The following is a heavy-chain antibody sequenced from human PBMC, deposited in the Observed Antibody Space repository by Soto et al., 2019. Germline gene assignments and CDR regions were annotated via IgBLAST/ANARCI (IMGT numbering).Heavy chain of an antibody. J-gene: IGHJ4*02. CDR1: GFTFSSYG. CDR2: ISYDGSNK. D-gene: IGHD6-6*01. CDR3: EKEGSIAATYYFDY. V-gene: IGHV3-30*18. Sequence: GSLTLSCAASGFTFSSYGMHWVRQAPGKGLEWVAVISYDGSNKYYADSVKGRFTISRDNSKNTLYLQMNSLRAEDTAVYYCEKEGSIAATYYFDYCGQGT.